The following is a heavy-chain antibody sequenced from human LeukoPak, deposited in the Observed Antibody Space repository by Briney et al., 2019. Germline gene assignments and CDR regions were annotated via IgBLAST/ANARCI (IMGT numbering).Heavy chain of an antibody. J-gene: IGHJ6*02. CDR3: AKDKEAGMDV. CDR2: ISSSSSTI. Sequence: GGSLRLSCAASGFTFSSYAMHWVRQAPGKGLEWVSYISSSSSTIYYADSVKGRFTISRDNAKNSLYLQMNSLRAEDTAVYYCAKDKEAGMDVWGQGTTVTVSS. V-gene: IGHV3-48*01. CDR1: GFTFSSYA.